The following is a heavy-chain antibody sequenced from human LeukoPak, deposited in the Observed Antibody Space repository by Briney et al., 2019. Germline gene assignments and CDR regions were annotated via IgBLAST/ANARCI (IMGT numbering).Heavy chain of an antibody. CDR2: ISSSTSYI. Sequence: GGSLRLSCAASGFTFSSNSMNWVRQAPGKGLEWVSSISSSTSYIYYADSVKGRFTISRDNAKNSLYLQMNSLRAEDTAVYYCARSYSSHNWFDPWGRGTLVTVSS. V-gene: IGHV3-21*01. D-gene: IGHD6-13*01. CDR3: ARSYSSHNWFDP. CDR1: GFTFSSNS. J-gene: IGHJ5*02.